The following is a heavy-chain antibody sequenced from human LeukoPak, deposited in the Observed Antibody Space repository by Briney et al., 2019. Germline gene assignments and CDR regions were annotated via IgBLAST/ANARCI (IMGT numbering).Heavy chain of an antibody. CDR1: GFTFSGSW. Sequence: GGSLRLSCAASGFTFSGSWMTWVRQAPGRGLEWVANIDPDGNTKNYLDSVKGRFTISRDNARNSLYLQLNSLRAEDTPVYYCARDPAYGAFDYWGQGILATVSS. CDR2: IDPDGNTK. D-gene: IGHD4-17*01. J-gene: IGHJ4*02. CDR3: ARDPAYGAFDY. V-gene: IGHV3-7*01.